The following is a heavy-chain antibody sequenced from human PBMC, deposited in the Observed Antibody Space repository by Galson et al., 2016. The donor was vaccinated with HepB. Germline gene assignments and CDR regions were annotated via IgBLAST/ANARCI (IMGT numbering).Heavy chain of an antibody. V-gene: IGHV7-4-1*02. J-gene: IGHJ4*02. D-gene: IGHD3-10*01. CDR1: GYTFTTYA. CDR3: AIDLIGGLDY. CDR2: INTNTGNP. Sequence: SVKVSCKASGYTFTTYAINWVRQAPGQGPEWMGWINTNTGNPTYAQGFTGRFVFSLDTSVSTAYLQISSLKAEDTAVYYCAIDLIGGLDYWGQGTLVTVSS.